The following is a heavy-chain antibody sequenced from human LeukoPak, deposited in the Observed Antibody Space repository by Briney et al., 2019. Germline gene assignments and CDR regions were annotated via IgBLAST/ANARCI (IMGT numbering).Heavy chain of an antibody. CDR2: ISWNSGSI. Sequence: PGRSLRLSCAASGFTFDDYAMHWVRQAPGKGLEWVSGISWNSGSIGYADSAKGRFTISRDNAKNSLYLQMNSLRAEDTALYYCAKDGDIWFGELLRYGWFDPWGQGTLVTVSS. D-gene: IGHD3-10*01. J-gene: IGHJ5*02. CDR1: GFTFDDYA. V-gene: IGHV3-9*01. CDR3: AKDGDIWFGELLRYGWFDP.